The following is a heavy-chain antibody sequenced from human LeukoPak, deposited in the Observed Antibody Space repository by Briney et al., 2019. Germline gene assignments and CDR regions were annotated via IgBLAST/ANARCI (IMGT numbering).Heavy chain of an antibody. CDR2: INPNSGGT. J-gene: IGHJ4*02. V-gene: IGHV1-2*04. Sequence: ASEKVSCKASGYTFTGYYMHWVRQAPGQGLEWMGWINPNSGGTNYAQKFQGWVTMTRDTSISTAYMELSRLRSDDTAVYYCARGAGIMITFGGVIAPDYWGQGTLVTVSS. CDR1: GYTFTGYY. CDR3: ARGAGIMITFGGVIAPDY. D-gene: IGHD3-16*02.